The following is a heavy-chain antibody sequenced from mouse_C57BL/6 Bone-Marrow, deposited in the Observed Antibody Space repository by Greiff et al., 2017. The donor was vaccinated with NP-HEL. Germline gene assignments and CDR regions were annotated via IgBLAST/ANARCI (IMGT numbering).Heavy chain of an antibody. CDR2: IYPRSGNT. J-gene: IGHJ1*03. D-gene: IGHD1-1*01. CDR3: ATPITTVGYWYFDV. CDR1: GYTFTSYG. V-gene: IGHV1-81*01. Sequence: VQLQQSGAELARPGASVKLSCKASGYTFTSYGISWVKRRTGQGLEWIGEIYPRSGNTYYNEKFKGKATLTADKSSSTAYMELRSLTSEDSAVYFCATPITTVGYWYFDVWGTGTTVTVSS.